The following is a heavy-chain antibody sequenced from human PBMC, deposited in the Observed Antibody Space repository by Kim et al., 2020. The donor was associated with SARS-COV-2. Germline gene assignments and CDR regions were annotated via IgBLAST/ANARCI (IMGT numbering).Heavy chain of an antibody. V-gene: IGHV4-39*01. CDR1: GGSISSSSYY. CDR3: ARSSSSWLRPPPGFPDY. D-gene: IGHD6-13*01. J-gene: IGHJ4*02. CDR2: IYYSGST. Sequence: SETLSLTCTVSGGSISSSSYYWGWIRQPPGKGLEWIGSIYYSGSTYYNPSLKSRVTISVDTSKNQFSLKLSSVTAADTAVYYCARSSSSWLRPPPGFPDYWGQGTLVTVSS.